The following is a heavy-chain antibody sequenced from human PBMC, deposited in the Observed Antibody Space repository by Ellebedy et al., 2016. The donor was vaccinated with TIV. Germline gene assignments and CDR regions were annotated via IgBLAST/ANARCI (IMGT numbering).Heavy chain of an antibody. CDR1: GFTFSNYG. CDR3: AREARWGNWYFDL. V-gene: IGHV3-30*03. Sequence: PGGSLRLSCAASGFTFSNYGMQWVRQAPGEGLEWVAVIASHGYVSFYADSVKGRFTLSRDNSKNTVYLQMSSLRPEDTAVYYCAREARWGNWYFDLWGRGTLITVST. CDR2: IASHGYVS. D-gene: IGHD4-23*01. J-gene: IGHJ2*01.